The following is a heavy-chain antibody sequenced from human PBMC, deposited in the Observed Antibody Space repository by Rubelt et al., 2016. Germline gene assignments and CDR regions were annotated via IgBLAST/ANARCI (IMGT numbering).Heavy chain of an antibody. D-gene: IGHD1-26*01. V-gene: IGHV4-34*02. J-gene: IGHJ5*02. CDR3: AGGVGFATNPYYRGPFDP. Sequence: QAQLQQWGAGLLSPSDTLSLTCAVFTGSFNGYRWSWIRQKSDEGLEWIGEVTHSGDANYNPSLRDRVSISAESSKNQFPMSLTSLCASDTGLYFRAGGVGFATNPYYRGPFDPWGLGTQVTVSS. CDR1: TGSFNGYR. CDR2: VTHSGDA.